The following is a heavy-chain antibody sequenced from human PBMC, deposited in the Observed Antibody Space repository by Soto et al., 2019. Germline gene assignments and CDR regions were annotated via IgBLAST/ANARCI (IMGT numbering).Heavy chain of an antibody. V-gene: IGHV3-23*01. D-gene: IGHD2-2*01. Sequence: PGGSLRLSCAASEFTFSSYAMSWVRQAPGKGLEWVSAISGSGDSTYYADSVKGRFTISRDNFKNTLYLQMNSLRAEDTAVYYCAKGPTDGIVAVPAAAIGYYWGQGTLVTVSS. CDR2: ISGSGDST. CDR3: AKGPTDGIVAVPAAAIGYY. J-gene: IGHJ4*02. CDR1: EFTFSSYA.